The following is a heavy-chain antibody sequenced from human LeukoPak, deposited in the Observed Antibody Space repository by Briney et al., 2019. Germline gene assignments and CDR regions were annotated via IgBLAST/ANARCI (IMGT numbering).Heavy chain of an antibody. D-gene: IGHD5-18*01. CDR1: GGSISSYY. Sequence: SETLSLTCTVSGGSISSYYWSWIRQPPGKGLEWIGYIYYSGSTNYNPSLKSRVTISVDTSKNQLSLKLSSVTAADTAVYYCARHVGYSYGLDYWGQGTLVTVSS. V-gene: IGHV4-59*08. CDR2: IYYSGST. CDR3: ARHVGYSYGLDY. J-gene: IGHJ4*02.